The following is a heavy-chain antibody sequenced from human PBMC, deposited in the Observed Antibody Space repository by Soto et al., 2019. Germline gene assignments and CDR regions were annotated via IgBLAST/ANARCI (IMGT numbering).Heavy chain of an antibody. CDR1: GFTFSSYE. J-gene: IGHJ4*02. Sequence: EVQLVESGGGLGQPGGSLRLSCAASGFTFSSYEMDWVRQAPGKGLEWLSYISGSGGTIYYADSVKGRFTISRDNAKNSLYLQMNSLRADDTAVYYCVRDSGGGGYYLVHFNYWGQGTLVTVSS. CDR3: VRDSGGGGYYLVHFNY. D-gene: IGHD5-12*01. CDR2: ISGSGGTI. V-gene: IGHV3-48*03.